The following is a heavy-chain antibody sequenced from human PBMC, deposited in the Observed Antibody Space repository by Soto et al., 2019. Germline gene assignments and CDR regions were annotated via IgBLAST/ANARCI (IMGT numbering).Heavy chain of an antibody. CDR2: IIPILGIA. V-gene: IGHV1-69*08. D-gene: IGHD5-12*01. J-gene: IGHJ4*02. Sequence: QVQLVQSGAEVKKPGSSVKVSCKDSGGTFSSYTISWVRQAPGQGIEWMGRIIPILGIANYAQKFQGRVTITADKSASIAYMEMSRLRCEDTALYYCAREPLGNPGLRFIVGYLDYWGQGTLVTVSS. CDR1: GGTFSSYT. CDR3: AREPLGNPGLRFIVGYLDY.